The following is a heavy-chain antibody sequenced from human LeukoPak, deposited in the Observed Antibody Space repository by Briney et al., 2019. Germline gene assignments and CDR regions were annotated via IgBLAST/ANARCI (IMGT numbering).Heavy chain of an antibody. J-gene: IGHJ4*02. CDR3: ARLLYYDSSAYYFDY. CDR2: IYPGDPDT. CDR1: GYSFTSYW. D-gene: IGHD3-22*01. V-gene: IGHV5-51*01. Sequence: GESLKISCKGSGYSFTSYWIGWVRQMPGKGLEWMGIIYPGDPDTRYSPSFQGQVTISADKSISTAYLQWSSLKASDTAMYYCARLLYYDSSAYYFDYWGQGTLVTVSS.